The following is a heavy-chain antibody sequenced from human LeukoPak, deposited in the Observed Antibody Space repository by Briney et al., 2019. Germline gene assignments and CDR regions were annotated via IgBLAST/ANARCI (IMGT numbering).Heavy chain of an antibody. J-gene: IGHJ5*02. CDR3: ARDSGTKGRHWFDP. Sequence: GGSLRLSCAASGFTFSSYEMSWVRQAPGKGLEWVANIKQDGSEKYYVDSVKGRFTISRDNAKNSLYLQMNSLRAEDTAVYYCARDSGTKGRHWFDPWGQGTLVTVSS. D-gene: IGHD2-8*01. CDR1: GFTFSSYE. CDR2: IKQDGSEK. V-gene: IGHV3-7*01.